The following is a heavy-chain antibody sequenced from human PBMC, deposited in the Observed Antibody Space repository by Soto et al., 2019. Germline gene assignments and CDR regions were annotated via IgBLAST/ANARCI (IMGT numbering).Heavy chain of an antibody. D-gene: IGHD3-22*01. J-gene: IGHJ6*02. Sequence: ASVKVSCKASGYTFTSYAMHWVRQAPGQRLEWMGWINAGNGNTKYSQKFQGRVTITRDTSASTAYMELSSLRSEDTAVYYCAREASYYDSSSSLVPYYYYGMDDWGQGTTVTVSS. V-gene: IGHV1-3*01. CDR2: INAGNGNT. CDR1: GYTFTSYA. CDR3: AREASYYDSSSSLVPYYYYGMDD.